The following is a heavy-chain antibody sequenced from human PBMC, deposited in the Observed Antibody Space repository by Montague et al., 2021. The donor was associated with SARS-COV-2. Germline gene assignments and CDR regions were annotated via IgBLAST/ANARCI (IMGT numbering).Heavy chain of an antibody. J-gene: IGHJ4*02. D-gene: IGHD2-2*02. CDR1: GFNFNNYA. Sequence: SLRLSCAASGFNFNNYAMSWVRQAPGKGLEWVATISATGHNAFHADSVKGRFAISRDNFNNTLFLQMNSLRADDSAVYSCAQDVTVGDYTSGVDWGQGTLVTVSS. V-gene: IGHV3-23*01. CDR3: AQDVTVGDYTSGVD. CDR2: ISATGHNA.